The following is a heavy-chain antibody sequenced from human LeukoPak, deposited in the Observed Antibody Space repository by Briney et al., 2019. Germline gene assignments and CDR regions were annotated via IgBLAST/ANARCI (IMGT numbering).Heavy chain of an antibody. D-gene: IGHD2-15*01. CDR2: IKQDGSEK. Sequence: GGSLRLSCAASGFTVSSNYMSWVRQAPGKGLEWVANIKQDGSEKYYVDSVKGRFTISRDNAKNSLYLQMNSLRAEDTAVYYCAREPAERYCSGGSCPFDYWGQGTLVTVSS. J-gene: IGHJ4*02. V-gene: IGHV3-7*01. CDR1: GFTVSSNY. CDR3: AREPAERYCSGGSCPFDY.